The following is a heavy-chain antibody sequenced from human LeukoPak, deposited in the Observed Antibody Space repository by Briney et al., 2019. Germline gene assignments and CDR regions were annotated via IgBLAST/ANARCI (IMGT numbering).Heavy chain of an antibody. D-gene: IGHD1-26*01. CDR1: GYTFTGYY. CDR3: ARDGSGSGGGWFDP. J-gene: IGHJ5*02. Sequence: GASVKVSCKASGYTFTGYYMHWVRQAPGQGLEWMGWINLNSGGTNYAQKFQGRVTMTRDTSISTAYMELSRLRSDDTAVYYCARDGSGSGGGWFDPWGQGTLVTVSS. V-gene: IGHV1-2*02. CDR2: INLNSGGT.